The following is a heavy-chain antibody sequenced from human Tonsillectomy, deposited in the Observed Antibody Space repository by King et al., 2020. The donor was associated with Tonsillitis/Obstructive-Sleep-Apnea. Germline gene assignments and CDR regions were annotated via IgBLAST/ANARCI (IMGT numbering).Heavy chain of an antibody. J-gene: IGHJ4*02. CDR1: GGSFSGYY. D-gene: IGHD3-10*01. CDR3: ARDLFGELRDY. Sequence: VQLPQWGAGLLKPSETLSLTCAVYGGSFSGYYWSWIRQPPGKGLEWIGEINHSGSTNYNPSLKSRITISVDTSKNQFSLNLSSVTAADTAVYYCARDLFGELRDYWGQGTLVTVSS. V-gene: IGHV4-34*01. CDR2: INHSGST.